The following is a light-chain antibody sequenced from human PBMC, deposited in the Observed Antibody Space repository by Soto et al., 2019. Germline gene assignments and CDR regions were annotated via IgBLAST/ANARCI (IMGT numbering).Light chain of an antibody. CDR1: QSVSSN. CDR2: HAS. CDR3: QQYNKWPLT. Sequence: EIGMTQSPSTLSVSPGERATLSGLAIQSVSSNLAWYQQKPGQAPRLLIYHASTRATGIPARFSGSGSGTEFTLTISSLQSEDFAVYSCQQYNKWPLTFGGGTKVAIK. J-gene: IGKJ4*01. V-gene: IGKV3-15*01.